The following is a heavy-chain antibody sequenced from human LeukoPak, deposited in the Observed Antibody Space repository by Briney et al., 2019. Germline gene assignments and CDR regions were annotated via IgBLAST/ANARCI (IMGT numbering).Heavy chain of an antibody. CDR1: GYTFTGHY. CDR3: ARVSITMVRGSTAFDY. J-gene: IGHJ4*02. Sequence: ASVKVSCKASGYTFTGHYMHWVRQAPGQGLEWMGWINPNSGGTNYAQKFQGRVTMTRDTSISTAYMELSRLRSDDTAVYYCARVSITMVRGSTAFDYWGQGTLVTVSS. D-gene: IGHD3-10*01. V-gene: IGHV1-2*02. CDR2: INPNSGGT.